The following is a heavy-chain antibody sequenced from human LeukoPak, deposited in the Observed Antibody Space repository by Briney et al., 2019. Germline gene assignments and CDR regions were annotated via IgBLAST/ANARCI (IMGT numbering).Heavy chain of an antibody. CDR2: INHSGST. Sequence: SETLSLTCAVYGGSFSGYYWSWIRQPPGKGLEWIGEINHSGSTNYNPSLKSRVTISVDTSKNQFSLKLSSVTAADTAMYYCARLKTYDYVWGSYRSNWFDPWGQGTLVTVSS. CDR1: GGSFSGYY. D-gene: IGHD3-16*02. V-gene: IGHV4-34*01. J-gene: IGHJ5*02. CDR3: ARLKTYDYVWGSYRSNWFDP.